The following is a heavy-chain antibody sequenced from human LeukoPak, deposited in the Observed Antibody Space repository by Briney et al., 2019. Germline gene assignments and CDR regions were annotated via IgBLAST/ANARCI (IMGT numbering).Heavy chain of an antibody. CDR1: GFSLSTSGVG. D-gene: IGHD3-22*01. CDR2: IYWDDDK. CDR3: AHLYYYDSSGYYPFDY. V-gene: IGHV2-5*02. Sequence: SGPTLVKPTQTLTLTCTFSGFSLSTSGVGVGWIRQPPGNALEWLALIYWDDDKRYSPSLKSRLTITKDTSKNQVVLTMTNMDPVDTATYYCAHLYYYDSSGYYPFDYWGQGTLVTVSS. J-gene: IGHJ4*02.